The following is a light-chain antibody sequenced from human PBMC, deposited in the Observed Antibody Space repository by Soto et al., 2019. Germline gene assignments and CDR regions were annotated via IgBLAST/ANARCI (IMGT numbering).Light chain of an antibody. CDR1: QGISNS. CDR3: QKYNSAPFT. CDR2: AAS. J-gene: IGKJ3*01. V-gene: IGKV1-27*01. Sequence: DIQMTKSQSSLSASVGDRVTITCRASQGISNSLACYQQKPGKVPKLLIYAASTLQSGDPSRFSGSGSGTDVTLTISILQPEDVATYYCQKYNSAPFTFGHGTKVDIK.